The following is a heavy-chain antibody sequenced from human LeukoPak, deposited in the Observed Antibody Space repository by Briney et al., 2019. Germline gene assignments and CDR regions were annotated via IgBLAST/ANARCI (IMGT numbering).Heavy chain of an antibody. D-gene: IGHD3-10*01. CDR1: GFTFSDYY. Sequence: GGSLRLSCAASGFTFSDYYMSWIRQAPGKGLEWVSYISSSGSTIYYADSVKGRFTISRDNAKNSLYLQTNSLRAEDTAVYYCARVKGSGSYYSRYQYYYMDVWGKGTTVTVSS. CDR2: ISSSGSTI. CDR3: ARVKGSGSYYSRYQYYYMDV. J-gene: IGHJ6*03. V-gene: IGHV3-11*01.